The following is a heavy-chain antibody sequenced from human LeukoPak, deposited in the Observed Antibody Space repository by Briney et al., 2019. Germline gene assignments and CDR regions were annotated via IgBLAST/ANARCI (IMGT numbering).Heavy chain of an antibody. J-gene: IGHJ6*03. V-gene: IGHV7-4-1*02. Sequence: ASVKVSCKASGYTFTSYAMNWVRQAPGQGLEWMGWINTNTGNPTYAQGFTGRFVFSLDTSVSTAYLQISSLKAEDTAVYYCARVGHYDILTGYYYYYYYMDVWGKGTTVTVSS. D-gene: IGHD3-9*01. CDR3: ARVGHYDILTGYYYYYYYMDV. CDR1: GYTFTSYA. CDR2: INTNTGNP.